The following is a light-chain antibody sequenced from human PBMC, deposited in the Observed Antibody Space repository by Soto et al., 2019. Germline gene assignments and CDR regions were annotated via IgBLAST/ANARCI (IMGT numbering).Light chain of an antibody. CDR2: GAS. J-gene: IGKJ1*01. Sequence: EIVLTQSPGTLSLSPGERATLSCRASQSVSSSYLAWNQKKLGQAPRLPIYGASSRATGIPDRFSGSGSGTDFTLTISRLEPEDFAVYYCQQYGSSPETFGQGTKVEIK. CDR1: QSVSSSY. V-gene: IGKV3-20*01. CDR3: QQYGSSPET.